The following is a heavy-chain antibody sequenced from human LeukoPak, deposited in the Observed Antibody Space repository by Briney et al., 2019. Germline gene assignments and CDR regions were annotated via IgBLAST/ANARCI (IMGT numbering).Heavy chain of an antibody. CDR3: ARELSSGYHG. J-gene: IGHJ4*02. CDR1: GFTYSSYQ. D-gene: IGHD3-22*01. V-gene: IGHV3-48*03. CDR2: ISSSGSTI. Sequence: GGSLRLSCAVSGFTYSSYQMNGVRQAPGKGLEWVSYISSSGSTIYYADSVKGRFTISRDNAKNSLYLQMNSLRAEDTAVYYCARELSSGYHGWGPGTLVTVSS.